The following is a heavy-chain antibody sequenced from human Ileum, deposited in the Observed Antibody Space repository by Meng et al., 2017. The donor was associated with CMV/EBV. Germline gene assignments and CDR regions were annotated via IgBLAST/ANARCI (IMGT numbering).Heavy chain of an antibody. CDR2: ISYDGSNK. Sequence: GESLKISCAASGFTFSSYALHWVRQAPGKGLEWVAVISYDGSNKYYADSVKGRFTISRDNSKNTLYLQMNSLRAEDTAVYYCARDRGAQGMDVWGQGTTVTVSS. CDR1: GFTFSSYA. CDR3: ARDRGAQGMDV. V-gene: IGHV3-30*04. J-gene: IGHJ6*02. D-gene: IGHD1-26*01.